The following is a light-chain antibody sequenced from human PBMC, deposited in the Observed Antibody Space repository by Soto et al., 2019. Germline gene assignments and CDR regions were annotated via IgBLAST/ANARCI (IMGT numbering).Light chain of an antibody. V-gene: IGKV1-5*03. CDR2: GAS. CDR1: LSVGPW. J-gene: IGKJ1*01. CDR3: QQYKTYPWA. Sequence: DIQMTQSPSTLSTSVGDRVTITCRASLSVGPWLAWYQQKPGKAPNLLIYGASTLQTGVPSRFGGSGSGTDFTLTISSLQPDDFATYYCQQYKTYPWAFGQGTMVEIK.